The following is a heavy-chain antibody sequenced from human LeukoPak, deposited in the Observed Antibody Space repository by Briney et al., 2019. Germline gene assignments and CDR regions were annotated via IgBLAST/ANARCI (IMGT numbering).Heavy chain of an antibody. CDR3: AINGGQWEQFDS. J-gene: IGHJ4*02. Sequence: SVKVSCKASGGTFSSYAISWVRQAPGQGLEWMGGIIPIFGTAHYAQKFQGRVTISADKSTSTAYMELSSLRSEDTAVFYCAINGGQWEQFDSWGQGTLVTVSS. V-gene: IGHV1-69*06. CDR2: IIPIFGTA. CDR1: GGTFSSYA. D-gene: IGHD1-26*01.